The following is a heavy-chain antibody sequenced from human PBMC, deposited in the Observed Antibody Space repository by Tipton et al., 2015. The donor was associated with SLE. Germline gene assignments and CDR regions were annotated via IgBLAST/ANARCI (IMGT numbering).Heavy chain of an antibody. J-gene: IGHJ4*02. Sequence: SLRLSCAVYGGSFSGYYWSWIRQTPGKGLEWVGFIRSKAYGGTTDYAASVKGRFTISRDDSKSIAYLQMNSLKTEDTAVYYCTRALGGADPCGYWGQGTLVTVSS. CDR3: TRALGGADPCGY. D-gene: IGHD1-26*01. CDR2: IRSKAYGGTT. V-gene: IGHV3-49*03. CDR1: GGSFSGYY.